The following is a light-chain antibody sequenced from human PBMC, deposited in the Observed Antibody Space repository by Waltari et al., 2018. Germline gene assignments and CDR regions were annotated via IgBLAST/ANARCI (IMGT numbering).Light chain of an antibody. CDR2: GAS. CDR3: QQYDGSVLT. V-gene: IGKV3-20*01. Sequence: LVLTQSPDTLSLSPGESATLSSRASQSVSISSLSWYQQKPGQAPRLLIYGASSRATGFPDRFSGSGSGTDFTLTISRLEPEDCAVYYCQQYDGSVLTFGGGTKVEIK. CDR1: QSVSISS. J-gene: IGKJ4*01.